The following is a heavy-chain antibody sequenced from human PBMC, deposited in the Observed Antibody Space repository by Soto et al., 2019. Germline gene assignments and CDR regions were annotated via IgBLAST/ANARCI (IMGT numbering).Heavy chain of an antibody. J-gene: IGHJ6*02. V-gene: IGHV4-59*01. CDR1: GGSISSYY. CDR3: ARDSDYGDWSRTRPGYYYYYGMDV. Sequence: NPSETLSLTCTVSGGSISSYYWSWIRQPPGKGLEWIGYIYYSGSTNYNPSLKSRVTISVDTSKNQFSLKLSSVTAADTAVYYCARDSDYGDWSRTRPGYYYYYGMDVWGQGTTVTVSS. D-gene: IGHD4-17*01. CDR2: IYYSGST.